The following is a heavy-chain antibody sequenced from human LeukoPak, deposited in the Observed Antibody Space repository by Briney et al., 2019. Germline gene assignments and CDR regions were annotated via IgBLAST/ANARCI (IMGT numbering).Heavy chain of an antibody. Sequence: GGSLRLSCAASGFSFSSYYMSWVRQPPGKGLEWVSVMYTGGGRYYGDSVKGRSTISRDNSKNTVFLQMNSLRVEDTALYYCTRGQSYCGADCYSDWGQGTLVTVSS. J-gene: IGHJ4*02. CDR1: GFSFSSYY. D-gene: IGHD2-21*02. CDR2: MYTGGGR. CDR3: TRGQSYCGADCYSD. V-gene: IGHV3-66*01.